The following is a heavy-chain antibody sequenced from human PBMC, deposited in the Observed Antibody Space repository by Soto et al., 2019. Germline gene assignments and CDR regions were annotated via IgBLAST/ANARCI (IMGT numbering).Heavy chain of an antibody. J-gene: IGHJ5*02. CDR2: IYYSGST. CDR1: GGSISSGGYY. CDR3: ARVFPYFPSSGYVNWFDP. D-gene: IGHD3-22*01. V-gene: IGHV4-31*03. Sequence: SETLSLTCTVSGGSISSGGYYWSWIRQHPGKGLEWIGYIYYSGSTYYNPSLKSRVTISVDTSKNQFSLKLSSVTAADTAVYYCARVFPYFPSSGYVNWFDPWGQGTLVTVS.